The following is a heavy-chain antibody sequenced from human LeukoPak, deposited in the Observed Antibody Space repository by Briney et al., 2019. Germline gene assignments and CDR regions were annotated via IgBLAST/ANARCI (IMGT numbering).Heavy chain of an antibody. V-gene: IGHV1-69*04. J-gene: IGHJ4*02. Sequence: SVKVSCKASGGTFSSYAISWVRQAPGQGLEWMGRIIPIFGIANYAQKFQGRVTITADKSTITAYMELSSLRSEYTAVYYCARSTLGIDYWGQGTLVTVSS. CDR2: IIPIFGIA. CDR3: ARSTLGIDY. D-gene: IGHD5/OR15-5a*01. CDR1: GGTFSSYA.